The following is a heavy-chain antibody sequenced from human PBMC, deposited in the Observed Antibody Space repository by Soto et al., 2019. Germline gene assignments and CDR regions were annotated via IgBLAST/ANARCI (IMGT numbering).Heavy chain of an antibody. CDR3: ARDREHYGDPLEY. D-gene: IGHD4-17*01. CDR2: INAGNGNT. V-gene: IGHV1-3*01. Sequence: QVQLVQSGAEVKKPGASVKVSCKASGYTFTSYAMHWVRQAPGQRLEWMGWINAGNGNTKYSQKFQGRVTITRDTSASTAYMELSSLRSEDTAVYYCARDREHYGDPLEYWGQGTLVTVSS. CDR1: GYTFTSYA. J-gene: IGHJ4*02.